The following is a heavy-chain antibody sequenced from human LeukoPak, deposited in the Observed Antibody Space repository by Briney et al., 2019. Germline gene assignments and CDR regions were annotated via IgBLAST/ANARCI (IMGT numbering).Heavy chain of an antibody. CDR2: IYHSGST. D-gene: IGHD6-13*01. V-gene: IGHV4-30-2*01. CDR3: ARDGTGIAAPDAFDI. CDR1: GGSISSGGYY. Sequence: PSQTLSLTCTVSGGSISSGGYYWSWIRQPPGKGLEWIGYIYHSGSTYYNPSLKSRVTISVDRSKNQFSLKLSSVTAADTAVYYCARDGTGIAAPDAFDIWGQGTMVTVSS. J-gene: IGHJ3*02.